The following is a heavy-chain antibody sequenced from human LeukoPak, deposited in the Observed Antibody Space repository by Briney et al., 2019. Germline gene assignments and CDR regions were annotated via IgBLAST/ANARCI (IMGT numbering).Heavy chain of an antibody. CDR1: GYTFTSYG. CDR2: VSAYNGNT. V-gene: IGHV1-18*01. J-gene: IGHJ4*02. CDR3: AREPKSDYVWGSYRYTRPGYYFDY. D-gene: IGHD3-16*02. Sequence: ASVKVSCKASGYTFTSYGISWVRQAPGQGLEWMGWVSAYNGNTNYAQKLQGRVTMTTDTSTSTAYMELRSLRSDDTAVYYCAREPKSDYVWGSYRYTRPGYYFDYWGQGTLVTVSS.